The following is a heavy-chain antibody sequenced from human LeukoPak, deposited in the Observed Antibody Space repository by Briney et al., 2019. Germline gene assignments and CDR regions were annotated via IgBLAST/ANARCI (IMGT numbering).Heavy chain of an antibody. J-gene: IGHJ4*02. CDR1: GGSISSYY. V-gene: IGHV4-59*08. CDR3: ARLYSSGWRSNYYFDY. CDR2: IYYTGII. D-gene: IGHD6-19*01. Sequence: SETLSLTCSVTGGSISSYYWAWIRQPPGKGLEWIGFIYYTGIISHNPSLESRVTMSVDTYDNQFSLRLNSVSAADTAVYYCARLYSSGWRSNYYFDYWGQGTLVTVPS.